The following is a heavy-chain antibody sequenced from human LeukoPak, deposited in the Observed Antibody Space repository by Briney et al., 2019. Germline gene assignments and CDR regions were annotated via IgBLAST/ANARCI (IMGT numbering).Heavy chain of an antibody. J-gene: IGHJ3*02. CDR1: GFTFSSDR. Sequence: GGSLRLSCTASGFTFSSDRMHWVRQVPGKGLVWVSRINSDGTGTMYADAVEGRFIISRDNAKNMLFLQMNSLRAEDTAVYYCARGVITMIVVVITPNDAFDIWGQGTMVTVSS. CDR2: INSDGTGT. CDR3: ARGVITMIVVVITPNDAFDI. V-gene: IGHV3-74*03. D-gene: IGHD3-22*01.